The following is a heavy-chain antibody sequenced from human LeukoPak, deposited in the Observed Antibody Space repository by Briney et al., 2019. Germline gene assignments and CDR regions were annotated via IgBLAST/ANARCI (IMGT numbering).Heavy chain of an antibody. D-gene: IGHD5-12*01. V-gene: IGHV4-59*01. J-gene: IGHJ4*02. CDR1: GGSISSYY. CDR2: IYYSGST. CDR3: ASQWRIVATTYFDY. Sequence: PSETLSLTCTVSGGSISSYYWSWIRQPPGKGLEWIGYIYYSGSTNYNPSLKSRVTISVVTSKNQFPLKLSSVTAADTAVYYCASQWRIVATTYFDYWGQGTLVTVSS.